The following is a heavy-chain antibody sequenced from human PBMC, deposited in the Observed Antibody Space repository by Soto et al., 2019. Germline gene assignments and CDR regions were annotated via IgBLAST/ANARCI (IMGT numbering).Heavy chain of an antibody. CDR1: GFTVSSNY. CDR3: ARDPIVGFFFYGMGV. D-gene: IGHD1-26*01. CDR2: IYSGGST. V-gene: IGHV3-53*01. J-gene: IGHJ6*04. Sequence: GGSLRLSCAASGFTVSSNYMSWVRQAPGKGLEWVSVIYSGGSTYYADSVKGRFTISRDNSQTPPNLQMNGLRAEDTAVYYRARDPIVGFFFYGMGVRGK.